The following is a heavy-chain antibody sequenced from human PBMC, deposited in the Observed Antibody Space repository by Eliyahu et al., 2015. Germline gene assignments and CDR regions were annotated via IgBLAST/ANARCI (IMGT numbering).Heavy chain of an antibody. Sequence: QVQLVESGGGVVQPGRXLRXXCAASGFTFSSYXMHWVRQAPGKGLEWVAIISYDGXNKYYVDSVKGRFTISRDNSKNTLYLQMNSLRAEDTAVYYCAKDKAAAGTNYYYYYGMDVWGQGTTVTVSS. V-gene: IGHV3-30*18. J-gene: IGHJ6*02. CDR2: ISYDGXNK. CDR3: AKDKAAAGTNYYYYYGMDV. D-gene: IGHD6-13*01. CDR1: GFTFSSYX.